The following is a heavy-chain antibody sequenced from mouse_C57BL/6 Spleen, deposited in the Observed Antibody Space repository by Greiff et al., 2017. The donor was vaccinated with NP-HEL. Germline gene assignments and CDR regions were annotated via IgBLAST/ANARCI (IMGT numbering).Heavy chain of an antibody. CDR1: GYTFTDYN. CDR3: ARGRITTVVATHYYAMDY. D-gene: IGHD1-1*01. V-gene: IGHV1-18*01. J-gene: IGHJ4*01. Sequence: EVQLQQSGPELVKPGASVKIPCKASGYTFTDYNMDWVKQSHGKSLEWIGDINPNNGGTIYNQKFKGKATLTVDKSSSTAYMELRSLTSEDTAVYYCARGRITTVVATHYYAMDYWGQGTSVTVSS. CDR2: INPNNGGT.